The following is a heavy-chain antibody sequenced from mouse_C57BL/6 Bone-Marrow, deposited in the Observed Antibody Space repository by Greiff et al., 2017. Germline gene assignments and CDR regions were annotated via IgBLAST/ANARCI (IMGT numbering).Heavy chain of an antibody. Sequence: QVQLQQSGAELARPGASVKLSCKASGYTFTSYGISWVKQRTGQGLEWIGEIYPRSGNTYYNEKFKGKATLTADKSSSTAYMELRSLTSADSAVYFFASRDYYGSSFDYWGQGTTLTVSS. D-gene: IGHD1-1*01. CDR1: GYTFTSYG. CDR2: IYPRSGNT. J-gene: IGHJ2*01. CDR3: ASRDYYGSSFDY. V-gene: IGHV1-81*01.